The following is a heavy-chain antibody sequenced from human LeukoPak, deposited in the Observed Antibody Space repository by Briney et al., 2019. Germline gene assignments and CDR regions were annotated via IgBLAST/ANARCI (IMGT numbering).Heavy chain of an antibody. J-gene: IGHJ4*02. V-gene: IGHV1-2*02. Sequence: ASVKVSCKASGYTFTSYYMHWVRQAPGQGLEWMGWINPNSGGTNYAQKFQGRVTMTRDTSISTAYMELSRLRSDDTAVYYCARGVGAVTSYYFDYWGQGTLVTVSS. CDR2: INPNSGGT. CDR1: GYTFTSYY. CDR3: ARGVGAVTSYYFDY. D-gene: IGHD3-16*01.